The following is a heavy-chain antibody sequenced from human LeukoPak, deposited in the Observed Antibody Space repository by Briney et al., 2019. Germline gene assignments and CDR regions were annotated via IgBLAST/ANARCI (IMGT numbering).Heavy chain of an antibody. V-gene: IGHV4-39*07. CDR1: GGSISSSSYY. Sequence: SETLSLTCTVSGGSISSSSYYWGWIRQPPGKGLEWIGSIYYSGSTYYNPSLKSRVTISVDTSKNQFSLKLSSVTAADTAVYYCARGRDGYNPNFDYWGQGTLVTVSS. CDR3: ARGRDGYNPNFDY. J-gene: IGHJ4*02. CDR2: IYYSGST. D-gene: IGHD5-24*01.